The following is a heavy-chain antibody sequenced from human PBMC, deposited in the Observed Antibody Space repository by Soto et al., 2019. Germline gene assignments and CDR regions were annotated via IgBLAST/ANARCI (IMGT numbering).Heavy chain of an antibody. CDR2: IRSKAYGGTT. J-gene: IGHJ4*02. Sequence: GGSLRLSCTASGFTFGDYAMSWFRQAPGKGLEWVGFIRSKAYGGTTEYAASVKGRFTISRDDSKSIAYLQMNSLKTEDTAVYYCTRELDIVVVPAASHYWGQGALVTVSS. CDR3: TRELDIVVVPAASHY. V-gene: IGHV3-49*03. CDR1: GFTFGDYA. D-gene: IGHD2-2*01.